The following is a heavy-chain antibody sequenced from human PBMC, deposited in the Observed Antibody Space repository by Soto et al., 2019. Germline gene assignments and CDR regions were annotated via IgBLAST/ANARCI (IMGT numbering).Heavy chain of an antibody. D-gene: IGHD4-17*01. J-gene: IGHJ4*02. CDR2: IGTRGNTK. CDR3: ARDGTEYYGEYYAY. CDR1: GFTFSDYY. V-gene: IGHV3-11*01. Sequence: QVQLVESGGGLGKPGGSLRLSCATSGFTFSDYYMSCIRQAPGKGLEWVSYIGTRGNTKYYADSVRGRFTISRDNAKNSLYRQMNSLRAADTAVYYCARDGTEYYGEYYAYWGQGIPVTVSS.